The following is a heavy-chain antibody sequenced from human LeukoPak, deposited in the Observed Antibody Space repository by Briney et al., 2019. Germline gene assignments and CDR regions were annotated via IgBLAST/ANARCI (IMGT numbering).Heavy chain of an antibody. CDR2: IYYSGST. CDR1: GGSISSYY. V-gene: IGHV4-59*01. Sequence: SETLSLTCTVSGGSISSYYWSWIRKPPGKGLEWIGYIYYSGSTNYNPSLKSRVTISVDTSKNQFSLKLSSVTAADTAVYYCATAPVVPAAVDRPYFDYWGQGTLVTVSS. D-gene: IGHD2-2*01. J-gene: IGHJ4*02. CDR3: ATAPVVPAAVDRPYFDY.